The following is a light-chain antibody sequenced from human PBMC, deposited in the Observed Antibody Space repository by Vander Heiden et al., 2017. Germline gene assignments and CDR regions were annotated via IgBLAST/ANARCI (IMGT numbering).Light chain of an antibody. V-gene: IGKV1-9*01. CDR2: AAS. CDR3: QQLNGYPLT. CDR1: QGISTS. J-gene: IGKJ4*01. Sequence: DIQLTQSPSFLSASVGARVTITCRASQGISTSLAWYQQRPGKAPKLLIYAASTLQSGVPSRFSGGGSGTEFTLTISSLQPEDFATYYCQQLNGYPLTFGGGSKVEIK.